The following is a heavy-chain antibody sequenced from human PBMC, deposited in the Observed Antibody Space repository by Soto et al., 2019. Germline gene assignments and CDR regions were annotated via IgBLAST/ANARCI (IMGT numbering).Heavy chain of an antibody. V-gene: IGHV3-48*02. CDR1: GFTFSSYS. D-gene: IGHD3-9*01. Sequence: PGGSLRLSCAASGFTFSSYSMNWVRQAPGKGLEWVSYISSSSTIYYADSVKGRFTISRDNAKNSLYLQMNSLRDEDTAVYYCARGTTLTGYYYYYGMDVWGQGTTVTSP. CDR3: ARGTTLTGYYYYYGMDV. CDR2: ISSSSTI. J-gene: IGHJ6*02.